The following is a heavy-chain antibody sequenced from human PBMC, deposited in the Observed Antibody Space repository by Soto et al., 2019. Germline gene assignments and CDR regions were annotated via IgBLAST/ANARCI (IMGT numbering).Heavy chain of an antibody. CDR1: GGSISSSSYY. D-gene: IGHD3-3*01. CDR3: ARLGYDFWSGYPGPFDY. CDR2: IYYSGST. J-gene: IGHJ4*02. V-gene: IGHV4-39*01. Sequence: SETLSLTCTVSGGSISSSSYYWGWIRQPPGKGLEWIGSIYYSGSTYYNPSLKRRVTISVDTSRNQFSLKLSSVTAADTAVYYCARLGYDFWSGYPGPFDYWGQGTLVTVSS.